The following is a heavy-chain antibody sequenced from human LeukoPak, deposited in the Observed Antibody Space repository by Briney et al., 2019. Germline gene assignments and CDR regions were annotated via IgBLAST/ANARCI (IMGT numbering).Heavy chain of an antibody. V-gene: IGHV3-23*01. CDR2: ISGSGDST. J-gene: IGHJ4*02. CDR1: GFIFSNYA. Sequence: GGSLRLSCATSGFIFSNYAMSWVRQAPGKGLEWVSVISGSGDSTNYADSVKGWFTISRDNSKNTLYLQMNSLRAEDTAVYYCAKDRRIAAAGTNYFDYWGQGTLVTVSS. D-gene: IGHD6-13*01. CDR3: AKDRRIAAAGTNYFDY.